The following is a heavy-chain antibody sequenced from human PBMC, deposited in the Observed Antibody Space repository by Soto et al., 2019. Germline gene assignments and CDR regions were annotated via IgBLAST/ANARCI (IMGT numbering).Heavy chain of an antibody. J-gene: IGHJ4*02. Sequence: GASVKVSCKTSGYTFINYGITWVRQAPGQGLEWMGWISTFNGNTNYAQKFQGRVTMTRXXXXTXTXIXLXXXRPDHTAMYYCTTENNGTRPNMALDFWDQGALVTVSS. CDR3: TTENNGTRPNMALDF. V-gene: IGHV1-18*04. D-gene: IGHD1-1*01. CDR1: GYTFINYG. CDR2: ISTFNGNT.